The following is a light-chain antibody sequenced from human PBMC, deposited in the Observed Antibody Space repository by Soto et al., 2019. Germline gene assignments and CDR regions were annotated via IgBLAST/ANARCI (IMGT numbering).Light chain of an antibody. J-gene: IGLJ3*02. V-gene: IGLV6-57*01. CDR1: SGSIASNY. CDR2: EDN. Sequence: FMLTQPHSVSESPGKTVIISCTRSSGSIASNYVQWYQQRPCSSPTTVIYEDNQRPSGVPDRFSGSIDSSSNSASLTISGLETEDEADYYCQSYDATNQVFGGGTKLTVL. CDR3: QSYDATNQV.